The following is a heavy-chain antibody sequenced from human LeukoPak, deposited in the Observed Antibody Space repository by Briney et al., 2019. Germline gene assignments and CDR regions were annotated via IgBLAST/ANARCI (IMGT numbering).Heavy chain of an antibody. J-gene: IGHJ4*02. CDR3: ARGYYSRQWLAY. CDR2: INHSGST. CDR1: GGSVSSGRFY. D-gene: IGHD6-19*01. V-gene: IGHV4-61*01. Sequence: SETLSLTCSVSGGSVSSGRFYWTWIRQPPGKGLEWIGEINHSGSTNYNPSLKSRVTISVDTSKNQFSLKLSSVTAADTAVYYCARGYYSRQWLAYWGQGTLVTVSS.